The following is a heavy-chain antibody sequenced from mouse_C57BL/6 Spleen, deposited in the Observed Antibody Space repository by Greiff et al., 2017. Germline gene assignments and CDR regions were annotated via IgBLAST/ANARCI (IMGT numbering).Heavy chain of an antibody. CDR1: GYTFTDYN. V-gene: IGHV1-18*01. CDR3: ARRGQLRSYYFDY. J-gene: IGHJ2*01. Sequence: EVQRVESGPELVKPGASVKIPCKASGYTFTDYNMDWVKQSHGKSLEWIGDINPNNGGTIYNQKFKGKATLTVDKSSSTAYMELRSLTSEDTAVYYCARRGQLRSYYFDYWGQGTTLTVSS. CDR2: INPNNGGT. D-gene: IGHD3-2*02.